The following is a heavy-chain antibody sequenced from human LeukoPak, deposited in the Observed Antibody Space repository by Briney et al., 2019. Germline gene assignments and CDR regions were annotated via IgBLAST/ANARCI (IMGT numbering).Heavy chain of an antibody. CDR3: ARSDRCSGTYFED. CDR1: DASMSHYY. CDR2: ISYTGST. Sequence: SETLSLTCTVSDASMSHYYWSWIRQPPGKGLQWIGYISYTGSTNYNPSLKSRVSISIHTSKNQFSLKLSSVTAADTAVYCCARSDRCSGTYFEDWGQGTLVTVSS. D-gene: IGHD1-26*01. V-gene: IGHV4-59*01. J-gene: IGHJ4*02.